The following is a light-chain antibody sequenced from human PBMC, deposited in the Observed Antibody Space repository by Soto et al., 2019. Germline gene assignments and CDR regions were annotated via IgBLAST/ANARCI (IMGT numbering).Light chain of an antibody. J-gene: IGKJ1*01. CDR1: QSISSY. CDR3: QHFGT. CDR2: DAS. Sequence: DIQMTQSPSSRSASVGDGVTITCRASQSISSYLNWYQQKPGKAPKLLIYDASSLESGVPSRFSGSGSGTKFTLTISSLQPDDFATYYCQHFGTFGQGTKVDIK. V-gene: IGKV1-39*01.